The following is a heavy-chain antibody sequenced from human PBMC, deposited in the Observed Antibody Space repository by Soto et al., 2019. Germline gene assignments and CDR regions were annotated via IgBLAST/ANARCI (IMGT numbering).Heavy chain of an antibody. CDR3: ARVWGGAFDF. D-gene: IGHD3-10*01. J-gene: IGHJ3*01. V-gene: IGHV4-59*01. CDR1: GGSISSYY. CDR2: IYYSGST. Sequence: QVQLQESGPGLVKPSETLSLTCTVSGGSISSYYWSWIRQPPGKGLEWIGYIYYSGSTNYNPSLKSRVTISVDTSKNQFSLKLSSVTAPDTAVYYCARVWGGAFDFWGQGTMVTVSS.